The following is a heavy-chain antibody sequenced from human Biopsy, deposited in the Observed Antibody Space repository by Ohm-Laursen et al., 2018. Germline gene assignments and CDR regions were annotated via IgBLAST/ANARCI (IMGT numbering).Heavy chain of an antibody. J-gene: IGHJ6*02. CDR1: GYSVTNDYY. V-gene: IGHV4-38-2*01. D-gene: IGHD5-12*01. CDR3: ARVAGGYAYYYGMDV. Sequence: SETLSLTCAVSGYSVTNDYYWGWIRQPPGKGLAWIGNIYYDGTTYYNPSLKSRVAMSVDTSKNQFSLRLTSVTAADTAVYYCARVAGGYAYYYGMDVWGQGTTVIVSS. CDR2: IYYDGTT.